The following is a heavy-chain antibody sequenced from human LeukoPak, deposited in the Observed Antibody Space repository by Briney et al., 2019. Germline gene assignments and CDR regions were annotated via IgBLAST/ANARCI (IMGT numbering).Heavy chain of an antibody. Sequence: GGFLRLSCAASGFTFSSHWMSWVRQAPGKGLEWVAHIRQDGSEKYYLDSAKGRFTISRDNAKNSLYLQMNSPRAEDTAVYYCTRDTPVVAAVGAHWGQGTLVTVSS. D-gene: IGHD2-15*01. J-gene: IGHJ4*02. CDR2: IRQDGSEK. CDR3: TRDTPVVAAVGAH. V-gene: IGHV3-7*01. CDR1: GFTFSSHW.